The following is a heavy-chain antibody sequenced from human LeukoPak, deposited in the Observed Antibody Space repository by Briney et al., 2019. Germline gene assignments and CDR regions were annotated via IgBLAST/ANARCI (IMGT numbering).Heavy chain of an antibody. CDR2: IGYDGSNK. CDR1: GFSFSSYG. Sequence: GRSLRLSCAASGFSFSSYGIHWVRQAPGKGLEWVAVIGYDGSNKYYADSVKGRFTISRDNSTNTLYLQMNSLRTEDTAVYFCAKEIYYDSSAFFDYWGQGTLVTVSA. J-gene: IGHJ4*02. D-gene: IGHD3-22*01. CDR3: AKEIYYDSSAFFDY. V-gene: IGHV3-30*18.